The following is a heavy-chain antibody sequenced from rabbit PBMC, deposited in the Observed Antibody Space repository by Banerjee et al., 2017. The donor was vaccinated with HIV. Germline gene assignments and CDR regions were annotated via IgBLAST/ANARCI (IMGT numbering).Heavy chain of an antibody. Sequence: QQQLEESGGGLVKPEGSLTLSCTASGFSFSNKYVMCWVRQAPGKGLEWIACIDAGSNGNTYYASWAKGRFTVSKTSSTTVTLQMTSLTAADTATYFCARDLAGVIGWNFDLWGPGTLVTVS. D-gene: IGHD4-1*01. CDR2: IDAGSNGNT. J-gene: IGHJ4*01. V-gene: IGHV1S45*01. CDR3: ARDLAGVIGWNFDL. CDR1: GFSFSNKYV.